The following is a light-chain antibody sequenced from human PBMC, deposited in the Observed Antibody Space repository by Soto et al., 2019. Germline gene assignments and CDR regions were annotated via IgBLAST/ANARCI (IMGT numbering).Light chain of an antibody. CDR1: QSVSSN. Sequence: TQSPATLSVTPGERATLPCRASQSVSSNLAWYQQKPGQAPRLLIYGASTRATGIPDRFSGSGSGTDFTLTISRLEPEDFGVHFCPPYGTSPSWTFGQGTKVDIK. CDR2: GAS. V-gene: IGKV3-20*01. CDR3: PPYGTSPSWT. J-gene: IGKJ1*01.